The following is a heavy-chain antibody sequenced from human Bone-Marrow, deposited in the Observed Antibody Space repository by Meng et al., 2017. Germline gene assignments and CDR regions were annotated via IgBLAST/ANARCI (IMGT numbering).Heavy chain of an antibody. CDR1: GGSTTSTSYY. CDR3: ARRVHDGTGHHYFDS. J-gene: IGHJ4*02. D-gene: IGHD1-7*01. Sequence: QLQLQESGPGLVKPSETLSRTCTVSGGSTTSTSYYWDWIRQSPAKGLEWIGTIGYSGTIVYNPSLSSRVTMTLDTSKNQFSLKLSSVTAPDTAVYYCARRVHDGTGHHYFDSWGQGTLVTVSS. CDR2: IGYSGTI. V-gene: IGHV4-39*01.